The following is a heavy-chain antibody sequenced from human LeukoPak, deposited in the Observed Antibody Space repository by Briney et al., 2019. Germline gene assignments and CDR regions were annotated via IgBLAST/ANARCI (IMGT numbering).Heavy chain of an antibody. J-gene: IGHJ4*02. CDR1: GFTFSDYY. D-gene: IGHD4-17*01. Sequence: PGGSLRLSCAASGFTFSDYYMSWIRQAPGKGLEWVSSISSSSSYIYYADSVKGRFTISRDNAKNSLYLQMNSLRAEDTAVYYCARDLIYGDSKFDYWGQGTLVTVSS. CDR2: ISSSSSYI. V-gene: IGHV3-11*06. CDR3: ARDLIYGDSKFDY.